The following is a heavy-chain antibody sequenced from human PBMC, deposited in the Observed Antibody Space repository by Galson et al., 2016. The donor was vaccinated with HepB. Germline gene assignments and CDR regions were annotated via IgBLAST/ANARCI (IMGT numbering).Heavy chain of an antibody. CDR3: ARQGGGRSTPYYYYMDV. J-gene: IGHJ6*03. CDR2: IDPSDSYT. CDR1: RYSFTTYW. V-gene: IGHV5-10-1*01. Sequence: QSGAEVKKPWESLRISCKGSRYSFTTYWISWVRQMPGKGLEWMGRIDPSDSYTNYSPSFQGHVTISVDKSISTAYLQWSSLKASDTAMYYCARQGGGRSTPYYYYMDVWGRGTTVTVSS. D-gene: IGHD6-19*01.